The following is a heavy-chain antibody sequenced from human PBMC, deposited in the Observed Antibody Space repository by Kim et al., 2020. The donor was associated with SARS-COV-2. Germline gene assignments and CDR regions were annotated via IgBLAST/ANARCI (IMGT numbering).Heavy chain of an antibody. CDR1: GGSISSYY. D-gene: IGHD5-12*01. Sequence: SETLSLTCTVSGGSISSYYWSWIRQPAGKGLEWIGRIYTSGSTNYNPSLKSRVTMSVDTSKNQFSLKLSSVTAADTAVYYCARDRKWIHSGYDLYAFDIWGQGTMVTVSS. CDR2: IYTSGST. V-gene: IGHV4-4*07. CDR3: ARDRKWIHSGYDLYAFDI. J-gene: IGHJ3*02.